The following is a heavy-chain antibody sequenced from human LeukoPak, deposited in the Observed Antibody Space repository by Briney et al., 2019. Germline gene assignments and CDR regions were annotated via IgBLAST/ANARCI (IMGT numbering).Heavy chain of an antibody. CDR2: MNPNSGNT. D-gene: IGHD6-6*01. CDR3: ATSWGSSPNDY. CDR1: GYTFTSYD. J-gene: IGHJ4*02. V-gene: IGHV1-8*03. Sequence: ASVKVSRKASGYTFTSYDINWVRQATGQGLEWMGWMNPNSGNTGYAQKFQGRVTITRNTSISTAYMELSSLRSEDTAVYYCATSWGSSPNDYWGQGTLVTVSS.